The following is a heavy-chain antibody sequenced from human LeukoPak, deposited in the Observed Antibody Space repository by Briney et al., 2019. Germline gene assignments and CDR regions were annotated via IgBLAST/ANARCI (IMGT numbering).Heavy chain of an antibody. CDR3: ARGGCSTTSCYHFDS. Sequence: ASVKISCKASGYTFTSYYIHWVRQAPGQGLEWMGLINPSAGGTSYAQKFQDRVTMTRDMSTTTVYLGLNSLRSEDTAVYYCARGGCSTTSCYHFDSWGQRTLVTVSS. D-gene: IGHD2-2*01. J-gene: IGHJ4*02. CDR1: GYTFTSYY. CDR2: INPSAGGT. V-gene: IGHV1-46*01.